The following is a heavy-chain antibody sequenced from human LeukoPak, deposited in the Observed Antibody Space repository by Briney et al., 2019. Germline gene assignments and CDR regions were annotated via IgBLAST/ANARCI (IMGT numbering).Heavy chain of an antibody. CDR2: IKRKSDGETT. Sequence: PGGSLRLSCAASGFTLSNAWMSWVRQAPGKGLECVGRIKRKSDGETTDYAAPVKGRFTISRDDSKNTLYLQMNSLQAEDTAVYYCTAGLGKTDSDSWGQGTLVTVSS. CDR3: TAGLGKTDSDS. D-gene: IGHD3-9*01. J-gene: IGHJ4*02. V-gene: IGHV3-15*01. CDR1: GFTLSNAW.